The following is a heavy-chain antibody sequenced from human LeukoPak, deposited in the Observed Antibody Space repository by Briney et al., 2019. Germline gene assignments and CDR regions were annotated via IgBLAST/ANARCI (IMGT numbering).Heavy chain of an antibody. CDR2: FYHSGST. J-gene: IGHJ6*03. Sequence: SETLSLTCTVSGYSISSGYYWGWIRQPPGKGLEWIGSFYHSGSTYYNPSLKSRVTISVDTSKNQFSLKLSSVTAADTAVYYCARHRYYYRSGSYYGAPYYMDVWGKGTTVTISS. CDR1: GYSISSGYY. CDR3: ARHRYYYRSGSYYGAPYYMDV. D-gene: IGHD3-10*01. V-gene: IGHV4-38-2*02.